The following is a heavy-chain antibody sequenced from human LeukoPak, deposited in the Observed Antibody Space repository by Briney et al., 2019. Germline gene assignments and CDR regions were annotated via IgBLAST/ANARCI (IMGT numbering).Heavy chain of an antibody. CDR2: ISSSSSYI. V-gene: IGHV3-21*01. CDR3: ARGVAAAGRAYGWFDP. J-gene: IGHJ5*02. D-gene: IGHD6-13*01. Sequence: GGSLRLSCAASGFTFSSYSMNWVRQAPGKGLEWVSSISSSSSYIYYADSVKGRFTISRDNAKNSLYLQMNSLRAEDTAVYYCARGVAAAGRAYGWFDPWGQGTLVTFSS. CDR1: GFTFSSYS.